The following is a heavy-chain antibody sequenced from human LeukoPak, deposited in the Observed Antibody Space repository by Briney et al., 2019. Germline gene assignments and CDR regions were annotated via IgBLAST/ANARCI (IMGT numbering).Heavy chain of an antibody. J-gene: IGHJ4*02. CDR3: ARERQNKDFWSAGDY. D-gene: IGHD3-3*01. CDR2: ISSSGSTI. CDR1: GFTFSDYY. V-gene: IGHV3-11*04. Sequence: GGSLRLSCAASGFTFSDYYMSWIRQAPGQGLEWVSYISSSGSTIYYADSVKGRFTISRDNARNSLYLQMNTLRPEDTAVYYCARERQNKDFWSAGDYWGQGTLVTVSS.